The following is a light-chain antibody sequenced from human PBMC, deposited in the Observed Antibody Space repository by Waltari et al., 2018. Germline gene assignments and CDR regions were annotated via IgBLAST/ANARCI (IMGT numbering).Light chain of an antibody. Sequence: DIQMTQSPSFLSASVGDRVTISCRASQSVGINLNWYQQRPGQAPNLLIFGVSSLHGGAPSRFSGSGSETVFSLTIRGLQPEDFATYYCHQTHSFPRTFGQGTK. CDR1: QSVGIN. CDR3: HQTHSFPRT. V-gene: IGKV1-39*01. CDR2: GVS. J-gene: IGKJ2*02.